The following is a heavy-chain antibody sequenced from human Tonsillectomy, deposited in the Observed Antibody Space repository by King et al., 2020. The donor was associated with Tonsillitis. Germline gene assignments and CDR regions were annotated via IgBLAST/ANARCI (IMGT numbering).Heavy chain of an antibody. CDR3: AREGTCSSTSCQVDY. CDR1: GYSFISYG. CDR2: ISASNGNT. D-gene: IGHD2-2*01. J-gene: IGHJ4*02. Sequence: QLVQSGDEVKKPGASVKVSCKASGYSFISYGISWVRQAPGQGLEWIGWISASNGNTNYAQRVQGRVTMTTDTSTTTAYMELRSLRSDDTAIYYCAREGTCSSTSCQVDYWGQGTLVTVSS. V-gene: IGHV1-18*01.